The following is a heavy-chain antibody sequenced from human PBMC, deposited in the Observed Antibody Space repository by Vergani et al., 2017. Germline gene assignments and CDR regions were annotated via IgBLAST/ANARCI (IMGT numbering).Heavy chain of an antibody. Sequence: QVQLQESGPGLVKSSETLSLTCSVSFDSIRNLYCNWIRQPPRKEVEWIGSIHYSENTNYNPSLKTRVTISVDTSKNQFSLTLTSLTAAVTAVYYCASDTHSGQRADRWGQGILVTVTS. CDR1: FDSIRNLY. J-gene: IGHJ5*02. D-gene: IGHD6-19*01. CDR3: ASDTHSGQRADR. CDR2: IHYSENT. V-gene: IGHV4-59*11.